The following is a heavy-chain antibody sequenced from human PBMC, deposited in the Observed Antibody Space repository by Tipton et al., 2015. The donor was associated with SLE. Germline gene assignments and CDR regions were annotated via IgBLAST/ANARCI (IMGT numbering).Heavy chain of an antibody. D-gene: IGHD2-8*02. V-gene: IGHV4-39*07. CDR3: ARDSTLVYYYGLDV. CDR1: GGSISSSSYY. J-gene: IGHJ6*02. CDR2: IYYSGST. Sequence: TLSLTCTVSGGSISSSSYYWGWIRQPPGKGLEWIGSIYYSGSTNYNPSLKSRVTISVDTSKNQFSLKVNSVTAADTAVYYCARDSTLVYYYGLDVWGQGITVTVAS.